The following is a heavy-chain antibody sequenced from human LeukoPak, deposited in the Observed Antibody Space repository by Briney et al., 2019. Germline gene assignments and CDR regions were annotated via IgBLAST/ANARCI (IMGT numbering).Heavy chain of an antibody. CDR2: IFHTGTT. CDR1: GTSISNNNW. Sequence: SGTLSLTCAVSGTSISNNNWWNWVRQPPGKGLEWVGDIFHTGTTNYNSSLKSRVTISLDKSKNQFSLRLTSVTAADTAVYYCAVLEGYYSGSGNYSWGQGTLVTVSS. V-gene: IGHV4-4*02. D-gene: IGHD3-10*01. J-gene: IGHJ4*02. CDR3: AVLEGYYSGSGNYS.